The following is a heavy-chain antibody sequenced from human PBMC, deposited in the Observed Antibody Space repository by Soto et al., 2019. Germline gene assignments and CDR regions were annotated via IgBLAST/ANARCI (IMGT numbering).Heavy chain of an antibody. CDR2: IYYSGTT. CDR3: ARQKRTLYHMDV. Sequence: SETLSLTCTVSGGSISSSSYYWGWIRQPPGKGLECIGYIYYSGTTNYNPSLKSRATISMDTSKNQVSLKLTSVTAADTAVYYCARQKRTLYHMDVWGSGTPVTVSS. J-gene: IGHJ6*03. CDR1: GGSISSSSYY. V-gene: IGHV4-39*01.